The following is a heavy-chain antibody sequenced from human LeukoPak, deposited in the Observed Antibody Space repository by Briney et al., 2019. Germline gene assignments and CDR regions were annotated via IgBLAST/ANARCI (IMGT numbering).Heavy chain of an antibody. D-gene: IGHD3-22*01. V-gene: IGHV4-4*07. J-gene: IGHJ6*03. Sequence: PSETLSLTCTVSGGSISSYYWSWIRQPAGKGLEWIGRIYTSGSTNYNPSLKSRVTMSVDTSKNQFSLKLSSVTAADTAVYYCARDQGNYYDSSGTYYMDVWGKGTTVTVSS. CDR3: ARDQGNYYDSSGTYYMDV. CDR2: IYTSGST. CDR1: GGSISSYY.